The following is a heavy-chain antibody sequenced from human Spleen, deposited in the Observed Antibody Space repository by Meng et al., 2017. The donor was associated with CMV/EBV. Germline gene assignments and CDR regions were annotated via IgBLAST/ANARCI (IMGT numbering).Heavy chain of an antibody. CDR1: GGSISSYY. D-gene: IGHD1-26*01. Sequence: GSLRLSCTVSGGSISSYYWSWIRQPPGKGLEWIGYIYYSGSTNYNPSLKSRVTISVDTSKNQFSLKLSSVTAADTAVYYCASLVGATLTFDYWGQGTLVTVSS. J-gene: IGHJ4*02. CDR2: IYYSGST. CDR3: ASLVGATLTFDY. V-gene: IGHV4-59*08.